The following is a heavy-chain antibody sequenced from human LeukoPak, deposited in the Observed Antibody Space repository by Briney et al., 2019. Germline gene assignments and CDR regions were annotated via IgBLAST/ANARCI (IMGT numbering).Heavy chain of an antibody. V-gene: IGHV4-39*01. J-gene: IGHJ4*02. Sequence: SETLSLTCTVSAGSISISRYYWGWIRQPPGKGLEWNGSIYYSGSTHYNPSLKSRVTISVDTSKNQFSLKLSSVTAADTAVYYCAGDYDSSGWYRYWGQGTLVTVSS. D-gene: IGHD3-22*01. CDR2: IYYSGST. CDR3: AGDYDSSGWYRY. CDR1: AGSISISRYY.